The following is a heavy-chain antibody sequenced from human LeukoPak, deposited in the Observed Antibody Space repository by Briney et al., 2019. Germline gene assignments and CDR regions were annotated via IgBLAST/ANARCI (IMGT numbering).Heavy chain of an antibody. CDR1: GGSISSYY. Sequence: PSETLSLTCTVSGGSISSYYWSWIRQPPGKGLEWIGYFHNSGTSTYNPSLKSRVTISADTTKNQFSLKLNSLTTADTAVYYCTRGAGWLIDYWGQGILVTVSS. V-gene: IGHV4-59*01. D-gene: IGHD3-16*01. J-gene: IGHJ4*02. CDR3: TRGAGWLIDY. CDR2: FHNSGTS.